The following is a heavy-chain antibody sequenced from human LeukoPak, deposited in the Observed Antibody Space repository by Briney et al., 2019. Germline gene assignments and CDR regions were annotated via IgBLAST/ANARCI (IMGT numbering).Heavy chain of an antibody. D-gene: IGHD3-22*01. CDR1: GYTFTGYY. CDR2: INPNSGGT. J-gene: IGHJ4*02. CDR3: ARDGQGKPHSSYYDSSGYFPFDY. V-gene: IGHV1-2*02. Sequence: EASVKVSCKASGYTFTGYYMHWVRQAPGQGLEWMGWINPNSGGTNYAQKFQGRVTMTRDTSISTAYMELSRLRSDDTAVYYCARDGQGKPHSSYYDSSGYFPFDYWGQGTLVTVSS.